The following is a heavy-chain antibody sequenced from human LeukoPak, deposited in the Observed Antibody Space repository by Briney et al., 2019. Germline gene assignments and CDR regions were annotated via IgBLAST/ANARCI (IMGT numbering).Heavy chain of an antibody. V-gene: IGHV3-7*03. J-gene: IGHJ4*02. CDR1: GFAFSSYW. Sequence: GGSLRLSCAASGFAFSSYWMSWERQAPGNGLEWVANIKQDGSEKYYLDSVKGRFTISRDNAKNSLYLQMNSLRAEDTAVYYCARGQTTVTNWGQGTLVTVSS. CDR3: ARGQTTVTN. D-gene: IGHD4-17*01. CDR2: IKQDGSEK.